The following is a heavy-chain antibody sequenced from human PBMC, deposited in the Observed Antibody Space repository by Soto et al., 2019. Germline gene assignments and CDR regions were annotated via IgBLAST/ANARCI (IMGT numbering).Heavy chain of an antibody. J-gene: IGHJ4*02. V-gene: IGHV4-59*08. CDR2: IYYSGST. Sequence: SETLSLTCTVSGGSISSYYWSWIRQPPGKGLEWIGYIYYSGSTNYNPSLKSRVTISVDTSKNQFSLKLSSVTAADTAVYYCARQKQPEVTTLDYWGQGTLVTVSS. D-gene: IGHD4-17*01. CDR3: ARQKQPEVTTLDY. CDR1: GGSISSYY.